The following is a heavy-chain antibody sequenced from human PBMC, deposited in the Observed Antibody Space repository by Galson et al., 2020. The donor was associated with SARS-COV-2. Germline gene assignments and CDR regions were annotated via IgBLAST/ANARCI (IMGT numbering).Heavy chain of an antibody. CDR3: ARGNRDINMILVVITAVNYHFDG. V-gene: IGHV4-34*01. CDR2: AHNSGTT. CDR1: GASFSDNY. Sequence: SAPLSLTCAVSGASFSDNYWTWTRQPPGKGLEWIGEAHNSGTTTNNSYPKSRVPISVDTSKNQFHLNLSPVTAADTAVYYCARGNRDINMILVVITAVNYHFDGWGQGALVTVAA. D-gene: IGHD3-22*01. J-gene: IGHJ4*02.